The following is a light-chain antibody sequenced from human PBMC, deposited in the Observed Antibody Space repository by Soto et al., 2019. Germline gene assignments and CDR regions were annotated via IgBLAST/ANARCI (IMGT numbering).Light chain of an antibody. CDR2: SAS. V-gene: IGKV3-15*01. Sequence: IVMTQSPATLSVSPGERATLSCRASQSVTIYLAWYQQKPGQAPRLLIYSASTRATGIPARFSGSGSGTEFTLTISSLQSEDFAVYYCQQYNNWPLTFGGGTKVDIK. J-gene: IGKJ4*01. CDR1: QSVTIY. CDR3: QQYNNWPLT.